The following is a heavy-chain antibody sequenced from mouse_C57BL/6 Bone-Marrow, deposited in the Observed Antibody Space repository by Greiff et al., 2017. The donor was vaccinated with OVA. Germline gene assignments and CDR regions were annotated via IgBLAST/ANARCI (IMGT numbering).Heavy chain of an antibody. CDR1: GYAFTNYL. CDR2: INPGSGGT. D-gene: IGHD5-5*01. Sequence: VQLQQSGAELVRPGTSVKVSCKASGYAFTNYLIDWVKQRPGQGLEWIGVINPGSGGTNYNEKFKGKATLTADKSSSTAYMQLSSLTSEDSAVYCGARGDLPFAYWGQGTLVTVSA. V-gene: IGHV1-54*01. J-gene: IGHJ3*01. CDR3: ARGDLPFAY.